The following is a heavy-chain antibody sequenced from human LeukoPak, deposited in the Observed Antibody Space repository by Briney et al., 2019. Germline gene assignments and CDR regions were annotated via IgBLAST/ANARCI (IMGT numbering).Heavy chain of an antibody. CDR2: IIPILGIA. J-gene: IGHJ6*02. Sequence: SVKVSCKASGGTFSSYTISWVRQAPGQGLEWMGRIIPILGIANYAQKFQGRVTIAADKSTSTAYMELSSLRSEDTAVYYCASDRKGVAVAGEDFYYYGMDVWGQGTTVTVSS. CDR3: ASDRKGVAVAGEDFYYYGMDV. V-gene: IGHV1-69*02. CDR1: GGTFSSYT. D-gene: IGHD6-19*01.